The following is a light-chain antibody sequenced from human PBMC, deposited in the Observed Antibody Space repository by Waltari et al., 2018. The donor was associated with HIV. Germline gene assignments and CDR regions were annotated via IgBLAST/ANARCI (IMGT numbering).Light chain of an antibody. Sequence: EIVLTQSPATLSLSPGERATLSCRASQSVTSYLAWYQQKTGQAPRLLIYDASNRATGIPARFSGSGSGTDFTLTISSLEPEDFAIYYCQQRSNWRGFTFGPGTKVDIK. CDR2: DAS. CDR3: QQRSNWRGFT. CDR1: QSVTSY. J-gene: IGKJ3*01. V-gene: IGKV3-11*01.